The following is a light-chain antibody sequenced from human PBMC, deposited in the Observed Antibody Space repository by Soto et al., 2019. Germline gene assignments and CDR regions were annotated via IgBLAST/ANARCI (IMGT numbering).Light chain of an antibody. J-gene: IGLJ1*01. CDR3: CSYAGSSLV. Sequence: QSVLTQPRSVSGSPGQSVTISFTGTSSDVGGYNYVSWYQQHPGKAPKLMIYDVSKRPSGVPDRFSGSKSGNTASLTISGLQAEDEADYYCCSYAGSSLVFGTGTKLTVL. V-gene: IGLV2-11*01. CDR2: DVS. CDR1: SSDVGGYNY.